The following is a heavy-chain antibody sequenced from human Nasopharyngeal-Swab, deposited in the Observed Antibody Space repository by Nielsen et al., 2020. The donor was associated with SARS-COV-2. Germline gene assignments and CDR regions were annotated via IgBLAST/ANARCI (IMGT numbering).Heavy chain of an antibody. CDR3: ARALWVGYDILTGYYGGAYYYYYMDV. V-gene: IGHV1-69*06. J-gene: IGHJ6*03. Sequence: SVKVSCKASGGTFSSYAISWVRQAPGQGLEWMGEIIPIFGTANYAQKFQGRVTITADKSTSTAYMELSSLRSEDTAVYYCARALWVGYDILTGYYGGAYYYYYMDVWGKGTTVTVSS. CDR1: GGTFSSYA. CDR2: IIPIFGTA. D-gene: IGHD3-9*01.